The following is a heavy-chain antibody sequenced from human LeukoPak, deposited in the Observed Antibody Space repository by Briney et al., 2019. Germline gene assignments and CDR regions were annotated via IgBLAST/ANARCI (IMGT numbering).Heavy chain of an antibody. CDR1: GGSFSGYY. V-gene: IGHV4-34*01. CDR2: INHSGST. D-gene: IGHD2-2*01. CDR3: AVEQLGYCSSTSCLTTVDY. Sequence: SETLSLTCAVYGGSFSGYYWSWIRQPPGKGLEWVGEINHSGSTNYNPSLKSRVTISVDTSKNQFSLKLSSVTAADTAVYYCAVEQLGYCSSTSCLTTVDYWGQGTLVTVSS. J-gene: IGHJ4*02.